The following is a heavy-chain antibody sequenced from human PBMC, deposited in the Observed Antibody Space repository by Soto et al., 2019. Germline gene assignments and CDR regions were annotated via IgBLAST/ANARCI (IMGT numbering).Heavy chain of an antibody. D-gene: IGHD2-2*02. CDR3: ARYCSSTTCYNAFDI. V-gene: IGHV3-66*01. Sequence: GGSLRLSCAASGFTVSSNYMSWVRQTPGKGLEWVSGIYSGGSTYYADSVKGRFTISRDNSKNTLYLQMNSLRDEDTAVYYCARYCSSTTCYNAFDICGQGTMVTVSS. CDR2: IYSGGST. CDR1: GFTVSSNY. J-gene: IGHJ3*02.